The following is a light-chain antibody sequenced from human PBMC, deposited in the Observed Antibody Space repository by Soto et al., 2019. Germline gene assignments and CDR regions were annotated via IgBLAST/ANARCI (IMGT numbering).Light chain of an antibody. V-gene: IGKV3-20*01. Sequence: EIKLKQCPSTRSLSKGERATLSCRASQSVSSTYLGWYQQQPGQPPRLLMSGTSNRATGTPDRFSGSGSGTDFTLTISRLEPDDFAVYYCQQYGSPPITFGQGTRLEIK. CDR1: QSVSSTY. J-gene: IGKJ5*01. CDR2: GTS. CDR3: QQYGSPPIT.